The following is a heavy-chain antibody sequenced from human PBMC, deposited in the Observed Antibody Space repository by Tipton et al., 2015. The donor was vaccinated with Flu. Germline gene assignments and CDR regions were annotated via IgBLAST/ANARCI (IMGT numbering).Heavy chain of an antibody. CDR2: VSGGGRTT. V-gene: IGHV3-23*01. Sequence: SLRLSCVSSGFTFSDYYMSWIRQAPGKGLEWVSAVSGGGRTTYFADSVKGRFTISRDNIKNTLYLQMNSLRAEDMAVYYCAKVIPELVAGLDYWGQGTLVTVSS. CDR3: AKVIPELVAGLDY. J-gene: IGHJ4*02. D-gene: IGHD6-19*01. CDR1: GFTFSDYY.